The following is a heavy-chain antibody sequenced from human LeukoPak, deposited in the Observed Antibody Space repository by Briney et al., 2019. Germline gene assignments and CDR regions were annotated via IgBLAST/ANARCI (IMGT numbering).Heavy chain of an antibody. CDR1: GYTFTGYY. V-gene: IGHV1-2*02. Sequence: ASVNVSCKASGYTFTGYYMHWVRQAPGQGREWMGWINPNSGGTNYAQKFQGRVTMTRDTSISTAYMELSRLRSDDTAVYYCAREGYSSGNFDYWGQGTLVTVSS. J-gene: IGHJ4*02. CDR2: INPNSGGT. CDR3: AREGYSSGNFDY. D-gene: IGHD6-19*01.